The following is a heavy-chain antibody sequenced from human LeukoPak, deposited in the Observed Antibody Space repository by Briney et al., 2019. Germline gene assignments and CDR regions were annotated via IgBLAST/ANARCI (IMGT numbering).Heavy chain of an antibody. D-gene: IGHD3-22*01. J-gene: IGHJ4*02. Sequence: ASVKVSCKASGYTFTSYDINWVRQAAGQGLEWMGWMNPNSGNTGYAQKFQGRVTMTRNTSISTAYMELSSLRSEDTAVYYCARGSKLLRVVVIRPFDYWGEGTLVTVSS. CDR1: GYTFTSYD. CDR2: MNPNSGNT. CDR3: ARGSKLLRVVVIRPFDY. V-gene: IGHV1-8*01.